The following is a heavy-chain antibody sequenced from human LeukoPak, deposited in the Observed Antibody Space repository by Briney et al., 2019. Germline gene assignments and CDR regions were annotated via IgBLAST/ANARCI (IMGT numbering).Heavy chain of an antibody. Sequence: ASVKVSCKASGYTFTGYYIHWVRQAPGQGLEWMGWINTSNGGTNCAQKFQGRVTMTRDTSTSTAYMELSRLTSDDTAVYYCAKTFDGILTGPGYYLDYWGQGTLVSVSS. J-gene: IGHJ4*02. CDR2: INTSNGGT. CDR1: GYTFTGYY. D-gene: IGHD3-9*01. V-gene: IGHV1-2*02. CDR3: AKTFDGILTGPGYYLDY.